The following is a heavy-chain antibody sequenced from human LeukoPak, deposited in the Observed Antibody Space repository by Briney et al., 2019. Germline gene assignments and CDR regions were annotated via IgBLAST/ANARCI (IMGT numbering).Heavy chain of an antibody. D-gene: IGHD3-9*01. Sequence: SVKVSCKASGGTFSSYAISWVRQAPGQGVEWMGGIIPIFGTANYAQKFQGRVTITADESTSTAYMELSSLRSEDTAVYYCARGINGIRYFVYWGQGTLVTVSS. CDR1: GGTFSSYA. CDR2: IIPIFGTA. J-gene: IGHJ4*02. V-gene: IGHV1-69*01. CDR3: ARGINGIRYFVY.